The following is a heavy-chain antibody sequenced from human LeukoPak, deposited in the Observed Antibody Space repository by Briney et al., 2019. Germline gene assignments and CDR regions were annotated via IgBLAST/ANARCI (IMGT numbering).Heavy chain of an antibody. V-gene: IGHV1-2*02. J-gene: IGHJ4*02. CDR1: GYTFTGYY. D-gene: IGHD2-15*01. CDR3: ARAPRFFNLVVPRPRLYYFDY. CDR2: INPNSGGT. Sequence: GASVKVSCKASGYTFTGYYMHWVRQAPGQGLEWMGWINPNSGGTNYAQKLQGRVTITRNTSISTAYMELGSLRSEDTAVYYCARAPRFFNLVVPRPRLYYFDYWGQGTLVTVSS.